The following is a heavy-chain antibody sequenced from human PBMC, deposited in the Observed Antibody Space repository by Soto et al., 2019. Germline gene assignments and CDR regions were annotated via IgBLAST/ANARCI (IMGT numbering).Heavy chain of an antibody. D-gene: IGHD3-22*01. CDR3: ARLDGNSYDSSGYYYYYYGMDV. V-gene: IGHV3-11*01. J-gene: IGHJ6*02. Sequence: QVQLVESGGGLVKPGGSLRLSCAASGFTFSDYYMSWIRQAPGKGLEWVSYISSSGSTIYYADSVKGRFTISRDNAKNSLFPKMTSLRAEDTAVYYCARLDGNSYDSSGYYYYYYGMDVWGQGTTVTVSS. CDR1: GFTFSDYY. CDR2: ISSSGSTI.